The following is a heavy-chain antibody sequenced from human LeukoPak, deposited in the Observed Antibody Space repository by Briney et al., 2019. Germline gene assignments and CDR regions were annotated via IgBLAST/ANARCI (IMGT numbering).Heavy chain of an antibody. Sequence: GGSLRLSCAASGFTVSNNYMTWVRQAPGKGLEWVSSFSGGGGSTYYADSVKGRFTISRDNSKNTLYLQMNSLRAEDTAVYYCAKGSSVYSSSAADYWGQGTLVTVSS. CDR1: GFTVSNNY. J-gene: IGHJ4*02. V-gene: IGHV3-23*01. CDR3: AKGSSVYSSSAADY. D-gene: IGHD6-6*01. CDR2: FSGGGGST.